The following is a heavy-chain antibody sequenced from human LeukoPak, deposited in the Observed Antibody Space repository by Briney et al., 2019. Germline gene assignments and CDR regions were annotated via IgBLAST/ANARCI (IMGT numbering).Heavy chain of an antibody. J-gene: IGHJ4*02. V-gene: IGHV1-2*02. Sequence: GASMKVSCKSSGFTFTDHYIHWVRQAPGQGLEWMGYIGPHSTFTSSPQEFQGRVTMTRDTSMTTAYMELTRLTSDDMAVYYCVREGEGPLSKDFDYWGQGTLVTVSS. D-gene: IGHD2/OR15-2a*01. CDR1: GFTFTDHY. CDR2: IGPHSTFT. CDR3: VREGEGPLSKDFDY.